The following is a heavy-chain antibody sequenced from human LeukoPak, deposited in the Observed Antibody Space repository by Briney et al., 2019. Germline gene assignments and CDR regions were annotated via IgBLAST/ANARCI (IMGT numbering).Heavy chain of an antibody. CDR1: GFTFDDYD. J-gene: IGHJ4*02. V-gene: IGHV3-9*03. CDR3: AKDIGSYGDYASFDY. Sequence: GGSLRLSCAASGFTFDDYDMHWGRQAPGKGLEWVSGISWNSGSIGYADSVKGRFTISRDNAKNSLYLQMNSLRAEDMALYYCAKDIGSYGDYASFDYWGQGTLVTVSS. D-gene: IGHD4-17*01. CDR2: ISWNSGSI.